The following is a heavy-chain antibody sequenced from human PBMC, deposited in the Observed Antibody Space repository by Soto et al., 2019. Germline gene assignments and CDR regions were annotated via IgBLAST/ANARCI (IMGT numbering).Heavy chain of an antibody. V-gene: IGHV3-7*01. J-gene: IGHJ4*02. CDR2: IKQDVGEK. D-gene: IGHD6-13*01. Sequence: GGSRRLSCAASGFAFSSYWVNWVRQAPGKGLEWVANIKQDVGEKHYVDSVKGRFTISRDNANNSVFLQMSSLRAGDTAVYYCATSRTFDSWGQGTMV. CDR1: GFAFSSYW. CDR3: ATSRTFDS.